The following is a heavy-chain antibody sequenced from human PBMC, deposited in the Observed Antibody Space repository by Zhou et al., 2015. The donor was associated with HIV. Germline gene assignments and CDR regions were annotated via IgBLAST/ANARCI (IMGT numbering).Heavy chain of an antibody. V-gene: IGHV1-69*01. J-gene: IGHJ6*02. CDR1: GGTFSSYA. CDR3: ARVGAPYYYGSGSYYYGMDV. Sequence: QVQLVQSGAEVKKPGSSVKVSCKASGGTFSSYAISWVRQAPGQGLEWMGGIIPIFGTPNYAQKFQGRVTITAGESTSTAYMELSSLRSEDTAVYYCARVGAPYYYGSGSYYYGMDVWGQGTTVTVSS. CDR2: IIPIFGTP. D-gene: IGHD3-10*01.